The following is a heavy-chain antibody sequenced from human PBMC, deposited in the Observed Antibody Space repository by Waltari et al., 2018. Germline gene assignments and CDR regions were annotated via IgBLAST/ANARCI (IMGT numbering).Heavy chain of an antibody. D-gene: IGHD3-10*01. J-gene: IGHJ4*02. Sequence: EVQLLESGGGLVQPGGSLRLSCAASGFTFSSYVMSWVRQAPGKGLEWVSAISGSGGSTYYADSVKGRFTISRDNSKNTLYLQMNSLRAEDTAVYYCAKDPYGSGSYLADYWGQGTLVTVSS. CDR3: AKDPYGSGSYLADY. CDR2: ISGSGGST. V-gene: IGHV3-23*01. CDR1: GFTFSSYV.